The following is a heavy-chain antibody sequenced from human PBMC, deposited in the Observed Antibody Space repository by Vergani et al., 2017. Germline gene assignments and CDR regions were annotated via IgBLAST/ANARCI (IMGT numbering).Heavy chain of an antibody. J-gene: IGHJ3*02. CDR1: GGTFSSYA. V-gene: IGHV1-69*18. CDR2: IIPIFGTA. D-gene: IGHD4-17*01. Sequence: QVQLVQSGAEVKKPGSSVKVSCKASGGTFSSYAISWVRQAPGQGLEWMGRIIPIFGTANYAQKFQGRVTITADESTSTAYMELSSLRSEDTAVYYCARDTTTISTTVTQTPHAFDIWGQGTMVTVSS. CDR3: ARDTTTISTTVTQTPHAFDI.